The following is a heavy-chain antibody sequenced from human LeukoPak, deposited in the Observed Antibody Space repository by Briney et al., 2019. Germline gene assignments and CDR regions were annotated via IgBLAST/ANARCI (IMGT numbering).Heavy chain of an antibody. J-gene: IGHJ5*02. Sequence: SVKVSCKASGGTFSSYAISWVRQAPGQGLEWMGGIIPIFGTANYAQKFQGRVTITTDESTSTAYMELSSLRSEDTAVYYCAREWRAAAGTGFDPWGQGTLVTVSS. CDR1: GGTFSSYA. D-gene: IGHD6-13*01. CDR3: AREWRAAAGTGFDP. CDR2: IIPIFGTA. V-gene: IGHV1-69*05.